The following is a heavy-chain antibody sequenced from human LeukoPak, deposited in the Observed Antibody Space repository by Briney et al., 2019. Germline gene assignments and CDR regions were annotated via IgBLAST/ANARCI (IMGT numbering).Heavy chain of an antibody. CDR1: GFTFSDYY. J-gene: IGHJ4*02. D-gene: IGHD3/OR15-3a*01. V-gene: IGHV3-11*06. CDR2: ISSSSSYT. Sequence: GGSLRLSCAASGFTFSDYYMSWIRQAPGKGLEWVSYISSSSSYTNYADSVKGRFTISRDNSKNTLYLQMNSLRGEDTAVYYCAKAHLLDWLLPFDYWGQGTLVTVSS. CDR3: AKAHLLDWLLPFDY.